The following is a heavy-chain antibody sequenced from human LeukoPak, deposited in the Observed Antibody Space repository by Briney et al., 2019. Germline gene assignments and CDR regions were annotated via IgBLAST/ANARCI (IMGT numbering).Heavy chain of an antibody. CDR2: IRSKAYGGTT. CDR3: TRGPTQWLYYGMDV. J-gene: IGHJ6*02. D-gene: IGHD5-24*01. CDR1: GFTFGDHA. V-gene: IGHV3-49*04. Sequence: GGSLRLSCIASGFTFGDHAMSWVRQAPGKGPEWVGFIRSKAYGGTTEYAASVKGRFTISRDDSKSIAYLQMNSLKIEDTAVYYCTRGPTQWLYYGMDVWGQGTTVTVSS.